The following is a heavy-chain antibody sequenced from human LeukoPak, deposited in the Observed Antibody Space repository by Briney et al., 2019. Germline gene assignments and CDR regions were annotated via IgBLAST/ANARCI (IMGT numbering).Heavy chain of an antibody. Sequence: GESLKISCKGSGYSFTSYWIGWVRQMPGKGLEWMGIIYPGDSDTRYSPSFQGQVTISADKSISTAYLQWSSLKASDTAMYYCARVIDSGIAAAGTAGYWGQGTLVTVSS. CDR2: IYPGDSDT. CDR1: GYSFTSYW. D-gene: IGHD6-13*01. V-gene: IGHV5-51*01. J-gene: IGHJ4*02. CDR3: ARVIDSGIAAAGTAGY.